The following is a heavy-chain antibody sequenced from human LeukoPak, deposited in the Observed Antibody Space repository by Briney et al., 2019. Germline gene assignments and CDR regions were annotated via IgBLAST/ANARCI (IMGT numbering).Heavy chain of an antibody. CDR1: GYPFSTYG. Sequence: ASVKVSCKASGYPFSTYGFIWVRQGPGQGFEWLGWISAYSGDSKYPQQFRDRVTMTTDTSTTTAHMELRTLKSDDTGMYYCARVAGDRVDGWGQGTLVTVSS. CDR3: ARVAGDRVDG. CDR2: ISAYSGDS. J-gene: IGHJ5*02. V-gene: IGHV1-18*01. D-gene: IGHD4-17*01.